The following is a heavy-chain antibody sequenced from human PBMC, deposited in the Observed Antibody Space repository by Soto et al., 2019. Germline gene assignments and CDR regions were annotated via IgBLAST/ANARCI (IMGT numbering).Heavy chain of an antibody. D-gene: IGHD1-26*01. V-gene: IGHV1-18*01. Sequence: QVQLVQSGAEVKKPGASVRVSCKTSGYTFINYGITWVRQAPGQGLEWMGWLSAYNGDTSSSEKLQDRFTMTTDTSTNTVYMDLRSLTSDDTAVYYCAREAIVAGATTGMDVWGQGTTVTVSS. CDR2: LSAYNGDT. CDR1: GYTFINYG. CDR3: AREAIVAGATTGMDV. J-gene: IGHJ6*02.